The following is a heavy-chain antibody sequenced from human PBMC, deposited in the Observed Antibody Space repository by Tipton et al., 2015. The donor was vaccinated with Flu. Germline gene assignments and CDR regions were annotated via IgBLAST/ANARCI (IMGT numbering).Heavy chain of an antibody. CDR2: INHSGST. Sequence: TLSLTCTVSGGSISSSSYYWGWIRQPPGKGLEWIGEINHSGSTNYNPSLKSRVTISVDTSKNQFSLKLSSVTAADTAVYYCARKYGYRVYYYYYYYMDVWGKGTTVTVSS. V-gene: IGHV4-39*07. CDR1: GGSISSSSYY. D-gene: IGHD3-16*02. CDR3: ARKYGYRVYYYYYYYMDV. J-gene: IGHJ6*03.